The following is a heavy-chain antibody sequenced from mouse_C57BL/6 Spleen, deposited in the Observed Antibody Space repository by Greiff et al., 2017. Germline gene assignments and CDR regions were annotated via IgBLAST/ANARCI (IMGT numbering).Heavy chain of an antibody. Sequence: VQLQQSGPELVKPGASVKISCKASGYTFTDYYMNWVKQSHGKSLEWIGDINPNNGGTSYNQKFKGKATLTVDKSSSTAYMELRSLTSEDSAVYYCARGRGYDGTFAYWGQGTLVTVSA. CDR2: INPNNGGT. D-gene: IGHD2-2*01. CDR3: ARGRGYDGTFAY. CDR1: GYTFTDYY. V-gene: IGHV1-26*01. J-gene: IGHJ3*01.